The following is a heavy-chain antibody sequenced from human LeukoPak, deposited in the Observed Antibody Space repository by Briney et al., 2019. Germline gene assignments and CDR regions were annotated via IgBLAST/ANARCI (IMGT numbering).Heavy chain of an antibody. D-gene: IGHD3-10*01. J-gene: IGHJ4*02. CDR3: ASYGSGVQASFDY. CDR2: ISAYNGNT. V-gene: IGHV1-18*01. CDR1: GYTFTSYG. Sequence: ASVKVSCKASGYTFTSYGISRVRQAPGQGLEWMGWISAYNGNTNYAQKLQGRVTITRETATSTVYMELSSLRSEDTAVYYCASYGSGVQASFDYWGQGTLVTVSS.